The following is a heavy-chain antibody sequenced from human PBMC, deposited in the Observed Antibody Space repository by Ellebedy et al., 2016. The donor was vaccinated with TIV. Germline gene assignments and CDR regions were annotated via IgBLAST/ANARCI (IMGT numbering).Heavy chain of an antibody. V-gene: IGHV4-39*07. CDR1: GGSISSSSYY. Sequence: MPGGSLRLSCTVSGGSISSSSYYWGWIRQPPGKGLEWIGSIYYSGSTYYNPSLKSRVTISVDTSKNQYSLKLSSVTAADTAVYYCARALDYWGQGTLVTVSS. J-gene: IGHJ4*02. CDR3: ARALDY. CDR2: IYYSGST.